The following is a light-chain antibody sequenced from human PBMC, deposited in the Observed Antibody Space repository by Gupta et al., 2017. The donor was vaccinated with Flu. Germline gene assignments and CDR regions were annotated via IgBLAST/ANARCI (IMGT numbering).Light chain of an antibody. J-gene: IGKJ4*01. V-gene: IGKV3-11*01. Sequence: EIVLTQSPAALSLSAGERVTLSCRASQSVRDYLAWYHQRPGQSPRLLIYDASNRATDVPASLNASGSETDFTLTISGLEPEDSGIYYCQQRNNWPLTFGGGTKVELK. CDR2: DAS. CDR3: QQRNNWPLT. CDR1: QSVRDY.